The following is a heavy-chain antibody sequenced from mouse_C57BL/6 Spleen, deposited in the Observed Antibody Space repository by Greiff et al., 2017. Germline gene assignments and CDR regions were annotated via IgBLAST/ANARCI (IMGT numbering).Heavy chain of an antibody. CDR2: INPGSGGT. V-gene: IGHV1-54*01. CDR3: ARELYYGSSYDY. J-gene: IGHJ2*01. CDR1: GYAFTNYL. D-gene: IGHD1-1*01. Sequence: QVQLQQSGAELVRPGTSVKVSCKASGYAFTNYLIEWVKQRPGQGLEWIGVINPGSGGTNYNEKFQGKATMTADKSSSTAYMQLSSLTSEDSAVYFCARELYYGSSYDYWGQGTTLTVSS.